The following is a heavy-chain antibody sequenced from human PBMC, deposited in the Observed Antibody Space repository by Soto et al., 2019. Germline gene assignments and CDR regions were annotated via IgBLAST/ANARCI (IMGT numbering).Heavy chain of an antibody. CDR3: ARVVPDVVVPAATVFDY. CDR1: GGSVSSGSYH. CDR2: IYYSGST. J-gene: IGHJ4*02. Sequence: KPSETLSLTCTVSGGSVSSGSYHWSWIRQPPGKGLEWIGYIYYSGSTNYNPSLKSRVTISVDTSKNQFSLKLSSVTAADTAVYYCARVVPDVVVPAATVFDYWGQGTLVTVSS. V-gene: IGHV4-61*01. D-gene: IGHD2-2*01.